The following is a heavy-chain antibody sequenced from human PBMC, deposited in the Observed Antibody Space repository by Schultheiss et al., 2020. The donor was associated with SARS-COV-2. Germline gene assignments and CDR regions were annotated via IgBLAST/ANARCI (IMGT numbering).Heavy chain of an antibody. Sequence: GGSLRLSCAASAITVNSNFWGWVRHAPGKGLEWVSSISSSSSYIYYADSVKGRFTISRDNAKNSLYLQMNSLRADDTAVYYCARLWGDRGMDVWGQGTTVTVSS. D-gene: IGHD3-10*01. V-gene: IGHV3-21*01. CDR1: AITVNSNF. J-gene: IGHJ6*02. CDR2: ISSSSSYI. CDR3: ARLWGDRGMDV.